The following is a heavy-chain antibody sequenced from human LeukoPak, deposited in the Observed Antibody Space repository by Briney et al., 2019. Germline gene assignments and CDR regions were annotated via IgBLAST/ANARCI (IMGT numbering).Heavy chain of an antibody. Sequence: SETLSLTCAVYGGSFSGYYWSWIRQPPGKGLEWIGEINHSGSTNYNPSLKSRVTISVDTSKNQFSLKLSSVTAADTAVYYCARGRQLYFDYWGQGTPVTVSS. CDR3: ARGRQLYFDY. J-gene: IGHJ4*02. V-gene: IGHV4-34*01. D-gene: IGHD6-13*01. CDR1: GGSFSGYY. CDR2: INHSGST.